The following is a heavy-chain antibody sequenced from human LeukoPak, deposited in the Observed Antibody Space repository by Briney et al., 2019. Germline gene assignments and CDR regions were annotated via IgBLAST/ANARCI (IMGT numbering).Heavy chain of an antibody. CDR2: IYYSGST. CDR3: AGIITIFGVDPDY. D-gene: IGHD3-3*01. Sequence: SETLSLTCTVSGGSIRGSSYYWGWIRQPPGKGLEWIGSIYYSGSTYYNPSLKSRVTISVDTSKNQFSLKLSSVTAADTPVYYCAGIITIFGVDPDYWGQGTLVTVSS. CDR1: GGSIRGSSYY. V-gene: IGHV4-39*01. J-gene: IGHJ4*02.